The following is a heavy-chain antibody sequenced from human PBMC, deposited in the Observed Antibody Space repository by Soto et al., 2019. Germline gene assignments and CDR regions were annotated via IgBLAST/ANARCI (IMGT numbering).Heavy chain of an antibody. Sequence: PSETLSLTCAVYGGSFSGYYWSWIRQPPGKGLEWIGEINHSGSTNYNPSLKSRVTISVDTSKNQFSLKLSSVTAADTAVYYCARGGVYPSHYVMDVWGQGSTVTVSS. J-gene: IGHJ6*02. CDR1: GGSFSGYY. CDR3: ARGGVYPSHYVMDV. D-gene: IGHD3-16*01. V-gene: IGHV4-34*01. CDR2: INHSGST.